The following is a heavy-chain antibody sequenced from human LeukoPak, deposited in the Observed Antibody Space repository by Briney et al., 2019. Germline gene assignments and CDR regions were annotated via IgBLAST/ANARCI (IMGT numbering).Heavy chain of an antibody. CDR1: GVSIGSSSYY. J-gene: IGHJ3*02. CDR2: IYYSGST. D-gene: IGHD3-22*01. CDR3: ARQKGAVVVVTYAFDI. V-gene: IGHV4-39*01. Sequence: PSETLSLTCTVSGVSIGSSSYYWGWIRQPPVKGLEWIGSIYYSGSTYYNPSLKSRVTISVDTSKNQFSLKLSSVTAADTAVYYCARQKGAVVVVTYAFDIWGQGTMVTVSS.